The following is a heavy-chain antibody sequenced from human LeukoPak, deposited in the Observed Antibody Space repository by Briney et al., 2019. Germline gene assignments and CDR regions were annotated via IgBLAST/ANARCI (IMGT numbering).Heavy chain of an antibody. V-gene: IGHV6-1*01. J-gene: IGHJ4*02. CDR2: TYRTSRWYN. CDR1: GDSVSSNSAA. D-gene: IGHD6-13*01. Sequence: SQTLSLTCATSGDSVSSNSAAWDWIRQSPSRGLEWLGRTYRTSRWYNDYAVSVKSRITINPDTSKNQFSLQLSSVTPEDTAVYYCARDLPPGAAGVTGPFDYWGQGTLVTVSS. CDR3: ARDLPPGAAGVTGPFDY.